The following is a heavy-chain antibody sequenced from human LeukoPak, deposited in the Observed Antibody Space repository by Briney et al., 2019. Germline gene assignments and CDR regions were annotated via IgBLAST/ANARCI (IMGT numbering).Heavy chain of an antibody. CDR1: GGSISSGGYS. Sequence: SSQTLSLTCAVSGGSISSGGYSWSWIRQPPGKGLEWIGYIYHSGSTYYNPSLKSRVTISVDTSKNQFSLKLSSVTAADTAVYYCARVPYCSSTSCYGDWFDPWGQGTLVTVSS. J-gene: IGHJ5*02. D-gene: IGHD2-2*01. CDR3: ARVPYCSSTSCYGDWFDP. V-gene: IGHV4-30-2*05. CDR2: IYHSGST.